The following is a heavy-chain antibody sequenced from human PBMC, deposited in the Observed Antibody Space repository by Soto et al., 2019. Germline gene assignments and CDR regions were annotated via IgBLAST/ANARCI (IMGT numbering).Heavy chain of an antibody. Sequence: EVQLVESGGGLVKPRGSLRLSCAASGFTFSDVWMSWVRQPPGAGLEWVGRIKGKTDGGTTDYAAPVKGRFTISRDASKNTLYLQMNSLKTEDTAVYYCVRDGYPAWVYGVDVWGQGTTVTVSS. CDR3: VRDGYPAWVYGVDV. D-gene: IGHD1-1*01. CDR1: GFTFSDVW. CDR2: IKGKTDGGTT. V-gene: IGHV3-15*01. J-gene: IGHJ6*02.